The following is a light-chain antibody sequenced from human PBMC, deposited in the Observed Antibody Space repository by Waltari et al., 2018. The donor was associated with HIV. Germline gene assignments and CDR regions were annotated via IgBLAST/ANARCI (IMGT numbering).Light chain of an antibody. V-gene: IGKV1-33*01. CDR3: QQFTSRPIT. J-gene: IGKJ3*01. CDR1: QDRGNH. Sequence: DILMTQSPPSLSASVGGKVTITCRASQDRGNHLSWYRQKSGRAPELLIYGASFLESGVPSKFSGRGSGTTFIFTINSLQPEDSATYYCQQFTSRPITFGPGTTVDIK. CDR2: GAS.